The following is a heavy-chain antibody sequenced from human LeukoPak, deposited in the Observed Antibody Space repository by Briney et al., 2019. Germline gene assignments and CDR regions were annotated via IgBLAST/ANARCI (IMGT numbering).Heavy chain of an antibody. J-gene: IGHJ4*02. V-gene: IGHV1-69*13. Sequence: EASVKVSCKASGYTFTGYYMHWVRQAPGQGLEWMGGIIPIFGTANYAQKFQGRVTITADESTSTAYMELSSLRSEDTAVYYCARVGCSSTSCYGEFDYWGQGTLVTVSS. CDR2: IIPIFGTA. CDR1: GYTFTGYY. D-gene: IGHD2-2*01. CDR3: ARVGCSSTSCYGEFDY.